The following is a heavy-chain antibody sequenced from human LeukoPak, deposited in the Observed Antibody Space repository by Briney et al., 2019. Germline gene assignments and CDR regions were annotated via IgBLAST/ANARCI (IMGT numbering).Heavy chain of an antibody. J-gene: IGHJ4*02. CDR3: AGIAVAGTGY. D-gene: IGHD6-19*01. CDR1: GFTFSSYA. Sequence: GGSLRLSCAASGFTFSSYAMSWVRQAPGKGLEWVLAISGSGGSTYYADSVKGRFTISKDNSKNTLYLQMNSLRAEDTAVYYCAGIAVAGTGYWGQGTLVTVSS. CDR2: ISGSGGST. V-gene: IGHV3-23*01.